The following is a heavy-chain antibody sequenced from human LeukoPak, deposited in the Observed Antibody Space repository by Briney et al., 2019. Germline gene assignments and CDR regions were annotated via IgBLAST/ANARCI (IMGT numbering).Heavy chain of an antibody. Sequence: SETLSLTCTVSGGSISSGGYYWSWIRQHPGKGLEWIGYIYYSGSTYYDPSLKSRVTISVDTSKNQFSLKLSSVTAADTAVYYCARDNYYDSSGYDYWGQGTLVTVSS. CDR2: IYYSGST. D-gene: IGHD3-22*01. CDR1: GGSISSGGYY. J-gene: IGHJ4*02. V-gene: IGHV4-31*03. CDR3: ARDNYYDSSGYDY.